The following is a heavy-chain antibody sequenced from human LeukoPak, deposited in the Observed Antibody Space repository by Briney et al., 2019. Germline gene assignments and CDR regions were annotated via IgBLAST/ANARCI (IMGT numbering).Heavy chain of an antibody. D-gene: IGHD1-1*01. Sequence: PGGSLRLSCAASGFTFSSYAMSWVRQAPGKGLEWVSSIGGSGGSTYYADSVKGRFTISRDNSKNALYLQMNSLRAEDTAVYYCARGKGNDATFEYWGQGTLVTVSS. V-gene: IGHV3-23*01. CDR1: GFTFSSYA. CDR3: ARGKGNDATFEY. J-gene: IGHJ4*02. CDR2: IGGSGGST.